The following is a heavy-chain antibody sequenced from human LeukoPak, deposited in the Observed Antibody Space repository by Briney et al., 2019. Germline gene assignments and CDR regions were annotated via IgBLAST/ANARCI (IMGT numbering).Heavy chain of an antibody. CDR2: ISYDGSNK. CDR1: GFTFSNYW. J-gene: IGHJ4*02. Sequence: GGSLRLSCAASGFTFSNYWMSWVRQAPGKGLEWVAVISYDGSNKYYADSVKGRFTISRDNSKNTLYLQMNSLRAEDTAVYYCAKEGDGSSPHFDYWGQGTLVTVSS. CDR3: AKEGDGSSPHFDY. V-gene: IGHV3-30*18. D-gene: IGHD6-6*01.